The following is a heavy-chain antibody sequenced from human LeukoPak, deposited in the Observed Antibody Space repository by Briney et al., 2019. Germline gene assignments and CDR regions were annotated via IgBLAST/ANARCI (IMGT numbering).Heavy chain of an antibody. V-gene: IGHV4-59*08. D-gene: IGHD3-10*01. CDR3: ARHEPPYYYGVSGWFDP. Sequence: PSETLSLTCTVAGGSISNYYWSWIRQPPGKGLEWIGYIYYSGSTNYNPSLKSRVTISVDTSKNQFSLKLSSVTAADTVVYYCARHEPPYYYGVSGWFDPWGQGTLVTVSS. CDR2: IYYSGST. J-gene: IGHJ5*02. CDR1: GGSISNYY.